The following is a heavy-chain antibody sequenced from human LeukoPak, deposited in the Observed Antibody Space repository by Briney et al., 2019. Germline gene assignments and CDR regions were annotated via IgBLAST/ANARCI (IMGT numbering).Heavy chain of an antibody. CDR3: ARRNHNYYFDY. Sequence: SETLSLTCAVYGGSFSGYYWSWIRQPPGKGLEWIGEINHSGSTNYNPSLKSRVTISVDTSKNQFSLKLSSVTAADTAVYYRARRNHNYYFDYWGQGTLVTVSS. J-gene: IGHJ4*02. D-gene: IGHD1-14*01. CDR1: GGSFSGYY. V-gene: IGHV4-34*01. CDR2: INHSGST.